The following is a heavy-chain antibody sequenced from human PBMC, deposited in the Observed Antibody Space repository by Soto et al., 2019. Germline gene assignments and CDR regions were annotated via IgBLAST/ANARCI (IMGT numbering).Heavy chain of an antibody. V-gene: IGHV1-18*01. CDR1: GYTFTSYG. D-gene: IGHD5-18*01. Sequence: QVQLVQSGAEVKKPGASVKVSCKASGYTFTSYGISWVRQAPGQGLEWMGWISAYNGNTNYAQKLQGRVTMTTDTSTSTAYIELRSLRSEDTAVYYCASSLLVGYGLEGESDWGQGTLVTVSS. CDR2: ISAYNGNT. J-gene: IGHJ4*02. CDR3: ASSLLVGYGLEGESD.